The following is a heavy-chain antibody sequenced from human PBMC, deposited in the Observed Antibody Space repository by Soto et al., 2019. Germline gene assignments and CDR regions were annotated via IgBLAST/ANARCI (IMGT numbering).Heavy chain of an antibody. V-gene: IGHV1-69*18. CDR2: IIPIIGTA. CDR1: GGTFSSYA. J-gene: IGHJ6*02. CDR3: ARVVMTTVPASYYYGMDV. D-gene: IGHD4-17*01. Sequence: QAQLVQSGAEVKKPGSSVTVSCKASGGTFSSYAISWVRQAPGQGLEWLGRIIPIIGTANYAQKFQGRVTTPADESTSTAHVELTSLRSEDTAAYYCARVVMTTVPASYYYGMDVWGQGTTVTVSS.